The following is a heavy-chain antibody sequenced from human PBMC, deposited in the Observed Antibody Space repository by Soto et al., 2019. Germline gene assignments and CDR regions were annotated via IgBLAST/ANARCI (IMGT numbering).Heavy chain of an antibody. CDR1: GFTFSSYW. CDR2: INSDGSST. D-gene: IGHD6-13*01. CDR3: AVGSIAAAGTDYYYYYGMDV. Sequence: GGSLRLSCAASGFTFSSYWMHWVRQAPGKGLVWVSRINSDGSSTSYADSVKGRFTISRDNAKNTLYLQMNSLRAEDTAVYYCAVGSIAAAGTDYYYYYGMDVWGQGTTVTVSS. V-gene: IGHV3-74*01. J-gene: IGHJ6*02.